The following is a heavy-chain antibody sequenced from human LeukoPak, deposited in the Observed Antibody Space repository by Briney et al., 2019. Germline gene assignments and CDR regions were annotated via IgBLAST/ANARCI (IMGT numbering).Heavy chain of an antibody. V-gene: IGHV4-61*02. Sequence: SETLSLTCTVSGGYISSGSYYWSWIRQPAGKGLEWIGRIYTSGSTNYNPSLKSRVTISVDASKNQFSLKLSSVTAADTAVYYCARVLRVEIAVGGAFDYWGQGTLVTVFS. CDR1: GGYISSGSYY. CDR3: ARVLRVEIAVGGAFDY. J-gene: IGHJ4*02. CDR2: IYTSGST. D-gene: IGHD6-13*01.